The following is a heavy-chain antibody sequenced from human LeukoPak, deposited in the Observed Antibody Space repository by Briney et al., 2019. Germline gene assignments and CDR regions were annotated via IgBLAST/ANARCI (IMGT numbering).Heavy chain of an antibody. CDR3: ARDPRVVRGVPTSHFDY. Sequence: ASVKVSCKASGYTFTSYYMHWVRQAPGQGLEWMGIINPSGGSTSYAQKFQGRVTMTRDTSTSTVYMELSSLRSEDTAVYHCARDPRVVRGVPTSHFDYWGQGTLVTVSS. J-gene: IGHJ4*02. V-gene: IGHV1-46*01. CDR1: GYTFTSYY. CDR2: INPSGGST. D-gene: IGHD3-10*01.